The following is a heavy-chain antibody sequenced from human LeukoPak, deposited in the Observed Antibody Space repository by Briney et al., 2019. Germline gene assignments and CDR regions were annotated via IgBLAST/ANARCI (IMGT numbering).Heavy chain of an antibody. J-gene: IGHJ4*02. CDR2: IIPIFGIA. V-gene: IGHV1-69*01. D-gene: IGHD4-17*01. Sequence: KPGSSVKVSCKASGGTFSSYAISWVRQTPGQGLEWMGGIIPIFGIANYAQKFQGRVTITADESTSTAYMELSSLRSEDTAVYYCARFLKDYGDYESDYWGQGTLVTVSS. CDR1: GGTFSSYA. CDR3: ARFLKDYGDYESDY.